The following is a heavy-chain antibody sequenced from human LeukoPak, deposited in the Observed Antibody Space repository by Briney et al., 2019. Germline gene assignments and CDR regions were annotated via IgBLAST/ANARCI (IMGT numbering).Heavy chain of an antibody. CDR2: ISGSGGST. J-gene: IGHJ6*02. CDR1: GFTFSSYA. D-gene: IGHD6-19*01. Sequence: GRSLRLSCAASGFTFSSYAMSWVRQAPGKGLEWVSAISGSGGSTYYADSVKGRFTISRDNSKNTLYLQMNSLRAEDTAVYYCAKEGIAVAGPYYYGMDVWGQGTTVTVSS. V-gene: IGHV3-23*01. CDR3: AKEGIAVAGPYYYGMDV.